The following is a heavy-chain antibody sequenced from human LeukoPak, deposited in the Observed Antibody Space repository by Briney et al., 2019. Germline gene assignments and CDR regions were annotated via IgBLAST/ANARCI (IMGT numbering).Heavy chain of an antibody. D-gene: IGHD6-19*01. J-gene: IGHJ4*02. CDR2: IKQDGSEK. CDR3: AGMAVPAGSGYWDY. V-gene: IGHV3-7*01. Sequence: GGSLRLSCAASGLTFSNYWMSWVRQAPGKGLEWVAHIKQDGSEKYYVDSVKGRFTISRDNAKNSLSLQMNNLRAEDTAVYYCAGMAVPAGSGYWDYWGQGTPVTVSS. CDR1: GLTFSNYW.